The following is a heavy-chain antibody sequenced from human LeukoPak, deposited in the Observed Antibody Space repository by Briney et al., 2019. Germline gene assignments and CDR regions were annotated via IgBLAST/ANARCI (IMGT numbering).Heavy chain of an antibody. CDR1: GFTFSSYS. D-gene: IGHD3-22*01. V-gene: IGHV3-21*01. J-gene: IGHJ3*02. Sequence: GGSLRLSCAASGFTFSSYSMNWVRHAPGKGLEWVSCISGSSTYIYYADSVKGRFTISRDNAKNSLYLQMNSLRAEDTAVYYCASSYYYDSSGYSWHAFDIWGRGTMVTVSS. CDR3: ASSYYYDSSGYSWHAFDI. CDR2: ISGSSTYI.